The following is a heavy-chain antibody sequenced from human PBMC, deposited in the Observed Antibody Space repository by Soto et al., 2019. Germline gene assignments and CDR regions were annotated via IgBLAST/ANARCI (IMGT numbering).Heavy chain of an antibody. CDR1: GXTDSSYL. J-gene: IGHJ5*02. V-gene: IGHV3-74*01. Sequence: GSLRLSCSASGXTDSSYLIDWVRQAPGKGLVWVSRINSDGSSTSYADSVKGRFTISRDNAKNTLYLQMNSLRAEDTAGYYCARGRYAIGWFDPWGQATLSTVSS. D-gene: IGHD5-12*01. CDR2: INSDGSST. CDR3: ARGRYAIGWFDP.